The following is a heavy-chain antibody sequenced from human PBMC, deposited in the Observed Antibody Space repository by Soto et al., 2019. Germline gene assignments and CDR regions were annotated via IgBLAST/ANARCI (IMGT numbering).Heavy chain of an antibody. J-gene: IGHJ6*03. CDR1: GYTFTNYG. CDR3: ARVRQHIGYCYCHMDL. Sequence: QVQLLQSGAEVKKPGASVKVSCKASGYTFTNYGITWVRQAPGQGLEWMGWISAYNGDTHYTQRFQGRVTMTTDTSTSTAYMELRGLRSDDTAVYYCARVRQHIGYCYCHMDLWGKGTTVTVSS. CDR2: ISAYNGDT. D-gene: IGHD6-13*01. V-gene: IGHV1-18*01.